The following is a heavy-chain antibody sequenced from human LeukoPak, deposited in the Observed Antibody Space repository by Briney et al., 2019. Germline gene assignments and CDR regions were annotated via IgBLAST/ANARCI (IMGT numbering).Heavy chain of an antibody. Sequence: SETLSLTCAVYGGSSSGYYWSWIRQPPGKGLEWIGEINHSGSTNYNPSLKSRVTISVDTSKNQFSLKLSSVTAADTAVYYCARHHPKRSNSGSYFRRASTNWFDPWGQGTLVTVSS. CDR2: INHSGST. V-gene: IGHV4-34*01. CDR3: ARHHPKRSNSGSYFRRASTNWFDP. D-gene: IGHD3-10*01. J-gene: IGHJ5*02. CDR1: GGSSSGYY.